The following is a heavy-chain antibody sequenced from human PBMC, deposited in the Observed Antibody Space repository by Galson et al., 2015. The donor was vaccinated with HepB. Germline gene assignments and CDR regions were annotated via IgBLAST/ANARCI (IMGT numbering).Heavy chain of an antibody. Sequence: QSGAEVKKPGESLKISCKGSGYSFTSYWIGWVRQMPGKGLEWMGIIYPGDSDTRYSPSFQGQVTISADKSISTAYLQWSSLKASDTAMYYCARHGGGGYDFRSGYYRGPPAYNWLDPWCQGTLVTVSS. CDR3: ARHGGGGYDFRSGYYRGPPAYNWLDP. CDR2: IYPGDSDT. D-gene: IGHD3-3*01. CDR1: GYSFTSYW. V-gene: IGHV5-51*01. J-gene: IGHJ5*02.